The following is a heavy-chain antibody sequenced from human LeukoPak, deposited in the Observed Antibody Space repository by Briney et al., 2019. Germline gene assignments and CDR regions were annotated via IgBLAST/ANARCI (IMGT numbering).Heavy chain of an antibody. CDR1: DGSFSGYY. J-gene: IGHJ4*02. CDR2: INHSGSA. Sequence: SETLSLTCAVYDGSFSGYYCSWIRQPPGKGLEWIGEINHSGSANYNPSLKSRVTISVDTSKNQFSLKLSSVTAADTAVYYCAGPYGSGSYFDYWGQGTLVTVSS. CDR3: AGPYGSGSYFDY. D-gene: IGHD3-10*01. V-gene: IGHV4-34*01.